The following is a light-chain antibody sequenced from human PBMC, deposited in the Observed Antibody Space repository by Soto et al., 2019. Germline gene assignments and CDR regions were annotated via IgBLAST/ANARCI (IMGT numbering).Light chain of an antibody. CDR2: EVS. Sequence: QSVLTQPASVSGSPGQSITISCTGTSIDVGGYNYVSWYQQHPGKAPKLMIYEVSNRPSGVSNRFSGSKSGNTASLTISGLQAEDEADYYCSSYTSSSTRVFXTGTNVTVL. CDR3: SSYTSSSTRV. CDR1: SIDVGGYNY. J-gene: IGLJ1*01. V-gene: IGLV2-14*01.